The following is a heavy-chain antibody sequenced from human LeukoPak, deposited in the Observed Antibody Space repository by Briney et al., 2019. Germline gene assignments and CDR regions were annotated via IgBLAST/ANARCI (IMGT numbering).Heavy chain of an antibody. CDR1: GFTFDDYA. CDR2: ISGSGGST. V-gene: IGHV3-23*01. Sequence: SGGSLRLSCAASGFTFDDYAMHWVRQAPGKGLEWVSAISGSGGSTYYADSVKGRFTISRDNSKNTLYLQMNSLRAEDTAVYYCAKGIDWYPDYWGQGTLVTVSS. D-gene: IGHD3-9*01. CDR3: AKGIDWYPDY. J-gene: IGHJ4*02.